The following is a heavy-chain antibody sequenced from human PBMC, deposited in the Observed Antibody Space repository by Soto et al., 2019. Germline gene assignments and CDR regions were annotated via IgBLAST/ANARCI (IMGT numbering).Heavy chain of an antibody. D-gene: IGHD5-12*01. J-gene: IGHJ4*02. CDR1: GGSISSGGYY. V-gene: IGHV4-31*03. Sequence: SETLSLTCTVSGGSISSGGYYWSWIRQHPGKGLEWIGYIYYSGSTYYNPSLKSRVTISVDTSKNQFSLKLSSVTAADTAVYYCAGTSRDGYNYRDYWGQGTLVTVSS. CDR2: IYYSGST. CDR3: AGTSRDGYNYRDY.